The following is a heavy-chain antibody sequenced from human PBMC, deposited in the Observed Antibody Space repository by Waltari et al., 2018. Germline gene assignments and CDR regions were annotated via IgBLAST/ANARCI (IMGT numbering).Heavy chain of an antibody. CDR3: ANIKVAYSSSGSFDY. CDR1: GFPFRSYG. CDR2: IRYDGSNK. V-gene: IGHV3-30*02. D-gene: IGHD6-13*01. J-gene: IGHJ4*02. Sequence: QVQLVESGGGVVQPGGSLRLPCAASGFPFRSYGVHWVRQAPGKGLEWVAFIRYDGSNKYYADSVKGRFTISRYNSKNTLYLQMNSLRAEDTAVYYCANIKVAYSSSGSFDYWGQGTLVTVSS.